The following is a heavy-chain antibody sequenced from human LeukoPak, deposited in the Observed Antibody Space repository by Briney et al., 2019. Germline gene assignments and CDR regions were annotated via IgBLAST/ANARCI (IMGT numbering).Heavy chain of an antibody. D-gene: IGHD6-19*01. CDR3: STDGRSSGWYGFDY. CDR2: ITSPVGRM. Sequence: CGSLRLSCAASGFPLSPYSMNRVLQAPGTGLEWVSSITSPVGRMYYAESLKRQITISRDNARRTPDLQMDSLRAHRTPGCYFSTDGRSSGWYGFDYWGQGILVTVSS. V-gene: IGHV3-21*04. J-gene: IGHJ4*02. CDR1: GFPLSPYS.